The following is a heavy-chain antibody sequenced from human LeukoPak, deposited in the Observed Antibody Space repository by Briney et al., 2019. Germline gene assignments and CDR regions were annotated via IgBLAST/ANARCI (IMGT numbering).Heavy chain of an antibody. CDR3: ARKGDSHGNRNWFDP. V-gene: IGHV1-18*01. Sequence: ASVKVSCKASGYTFTSYGISWVRQAPGQGLEWMGWISAYNGNTNYAQKLQGRVTMTTDTSTSTAYMELRSLRSGDTAVYYCARKGDSHGNRNWFDPWGQGTLVTVSS. CDR2: ISAYNGNT. J-gene: IGHJ5*02. CDR1: GYTFTSYG. D-gene: IGHD5-18*01.